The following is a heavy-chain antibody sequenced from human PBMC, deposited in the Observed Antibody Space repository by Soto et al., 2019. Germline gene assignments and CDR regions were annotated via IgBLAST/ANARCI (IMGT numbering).Heavy chain of an antibody. J-gene: IGHJ4*02. CDR2: IYYSGST. CDR1: GGSISSSSYY. V-gene: IGHV4-39*01. CDR3: ARHREHIVVVPAAIDY. D-gene: IGHD2-2*01. Sequence: SETLSLTCTVSGGSISSSSYYWGWIRQPPGKGLEWIGSIYYSGSTYYNPSLKSRVTISVDTSKNQFSLKLSSVTAADTAVYYCARHREHIVVVPAAIDYWGQGTLVTVSS.